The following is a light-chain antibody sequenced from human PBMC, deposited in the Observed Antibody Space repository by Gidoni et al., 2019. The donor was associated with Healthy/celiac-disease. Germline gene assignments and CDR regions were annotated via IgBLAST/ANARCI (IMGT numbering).Light chain of an antibody. J-gene: IGLJ1*01. CDR3: SSYTSSSTYV. CDR2: EVS. Sequence: HSALTQPAPVSGSPGQPITIPYTGTSSDVGGYKYVSWYQQHPGKAPKLMIYEVSNRPSGVSNRFSGSKSGNTASLTISGLQAEDEADYYCSSYTSSSTYVFGTGTKVTVL. V-gene: IGLV2-14*01. CDR1: SSDVGGYKY.